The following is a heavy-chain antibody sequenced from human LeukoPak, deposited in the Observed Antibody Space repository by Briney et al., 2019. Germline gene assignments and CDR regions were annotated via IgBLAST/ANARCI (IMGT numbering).Heavy chain of an antibody. D-gene: IGHD2-2*02. V-gene: IGHV3-23*01. CDR1: GFAFSNYA. CDR2: FSGSGGST. Sequence: GGSLRLSCAASGFAFSNYAMSWVRQAPGKGLEWVSAFSGSGGSTYYADSVKGRFTISRDNSKNTLYLQMNSLRAEDTAVYYCAKDVGYCSSTTCYKPFDYWGQGTLVTVSS. J-gene: IGHJ4*02. CDR3: AKDVGYCSSTTCYKPFDY.